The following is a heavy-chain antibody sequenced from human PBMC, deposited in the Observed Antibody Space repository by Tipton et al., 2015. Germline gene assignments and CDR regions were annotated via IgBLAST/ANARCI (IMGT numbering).Heavy chain of an antibody. V-gene: IGHV4-61*01. CDR2: INHGGST. CDR1: GGSVTSGSYY. Sequence: TLSLTCTVSGGSVTSGSYYWSWIRQPPGKGLEWIGEINHGGSTNYNPSLKSRVTISVDTSKNQFSLKLSSVTAADTAVYYCARDFTPYQYYAMDVWGQGTTVTVSS. J-gene: IGHJ6*02. CDR3: ARDFTPYQYYAMDV.